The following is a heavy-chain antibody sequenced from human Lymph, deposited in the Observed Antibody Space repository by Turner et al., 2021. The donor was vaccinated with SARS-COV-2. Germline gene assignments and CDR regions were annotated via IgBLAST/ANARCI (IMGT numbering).Heavy chain of an antibody. CDR1: GFTFSTYS. Sequence: EVPLVESGGGLVKPGGSLRLSCAASGFTFSTYSMNWVRQAPGKGLEWISSISSSSSYIYYADSVKGRFTISRDDAKNSLYLQMNSLRAEDTAVYYCARDIPTTADYFDYWGQGTLVTVSS. V-gene: IGHV3-21*01. CDR3: ARDIPTTADYFDY. CDR2: ISSSSSYI. D-gene: IGHD4-17*01. J-gene: IGHJ4*02.